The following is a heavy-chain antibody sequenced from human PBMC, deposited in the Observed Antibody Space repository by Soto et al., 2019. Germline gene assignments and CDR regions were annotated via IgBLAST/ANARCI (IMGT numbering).Heavy chain of an antibody. CDR2: ITTSGGNT. CDR3: ARDFYFDY. V-gene: IGHV3-23*01. Sequence: GGSLRLSCTASGFTFSNYAMSWVRLAPGKGLEWVSSITTSGGNTFYADSVKGRFSVPRDNSKNMVYLLLNSLRAEDTAIYYCARDFYFDYWGQGILVTVSS. J-gene: IGHJ4*02. CDR1: GFTFSNYA.